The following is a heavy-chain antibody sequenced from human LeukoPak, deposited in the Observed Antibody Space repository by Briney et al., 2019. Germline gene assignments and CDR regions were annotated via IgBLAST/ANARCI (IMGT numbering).Heavy chain of an antibody. D-gene: IGHD3-10*01. Sequence: GGSLRLSCAASGFPFSRFAMTWVRQAPGKGLEWVSAISGSSESTNYADSVKGRFTISRDNSKNTLYLQMNSLRAEDTAVYYCARHPLLWFGELLYEDYWGQGTPVTVSS. V-gene: IGHV3-23*01. J-gene: IGHJ4*02. CDR1: GFPFSRFA. CDR2: ISGSSEST. CDR3: ARHPLLWFGELLYEDY.